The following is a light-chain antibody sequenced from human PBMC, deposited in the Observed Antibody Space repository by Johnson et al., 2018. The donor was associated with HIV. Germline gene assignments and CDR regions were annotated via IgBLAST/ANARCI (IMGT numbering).Light chain of an antibody. V-gene: IGLV1-51*01. CDR2: DND. CDR3: ETWDSSLSGYYV. Sequence: VLTQPPSVSAAPGQKVTIPCSGSSSNIGNNYVSWFQQLPGTAPKLLIYDNDKRPSGIPDRFSGSKSGTSATLGITGLQTGAQADYYCETWDSSLSGYYVFGTGTKLTVL. CDR1: SSNIGNNY. J-gene: IGLJ1*01.